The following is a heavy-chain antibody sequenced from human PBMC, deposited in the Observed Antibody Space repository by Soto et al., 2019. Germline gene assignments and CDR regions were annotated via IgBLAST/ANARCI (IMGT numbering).Heavy chain of an antibody. CDR2: ITASGGST. CDR1: GFTFSSYS. CDR3: AKCIQVCWNQDAFHI. Sequence: EAKLLESGGGLVRPGGSLRLSCVASGFTFSSYSMSCVRQAPGKGLEWVSHITASGGSTSYADSVKGRFTISRYTSRNTLYLQMNRLGADDTAVYYCAKCIQVCWNQDAFHIWGQGTVVTVSS. V-gene: IGHV3-23*01. J-gene: IGHJ3*02. D-gene: IGHD1-1*01.